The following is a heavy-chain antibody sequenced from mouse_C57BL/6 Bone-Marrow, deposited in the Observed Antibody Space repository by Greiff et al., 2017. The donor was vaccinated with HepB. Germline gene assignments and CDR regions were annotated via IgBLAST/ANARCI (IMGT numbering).Heavy chain of an antibody. J-gene: IGHJ4*01. Sequence: EVKLVESGGGLVQSGRSLRLSCATSGFTFSDFYMEWVRQAPGKGLEWIAASRNKANDYTTEYSASVKGRFIVSRDTSQSILYLQMNALRAEDTAIYYCARDKAMDYWGQGTSVTVSS. CDR2: SRNKANDYTT. V-gene: IGHV7-1*01. CDR3: ARDKAMDY. CDR1: GFTFSDFY.